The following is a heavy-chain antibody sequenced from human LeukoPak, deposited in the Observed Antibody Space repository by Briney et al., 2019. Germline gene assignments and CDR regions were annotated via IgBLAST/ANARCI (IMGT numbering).Heavy chain of an antibody. D-gene: IGHD6-19*01. CDR2: INHSGST. Sequence: SETLSLTCAVYGGSFSGYYWNWIRQPPGKGLEWIGEINHSGSTNYNPSLKSRVTISVDTSKNQFSLKLSSVTAADTAVYYCARGMYSSGWPIDYWGQGTLVTVS. V-gene: IGHV4-34*01. CDR1: GGSFSGYY. CDR3: ARGMYSSGWPIDY. J-gene: IGHJ4*02.